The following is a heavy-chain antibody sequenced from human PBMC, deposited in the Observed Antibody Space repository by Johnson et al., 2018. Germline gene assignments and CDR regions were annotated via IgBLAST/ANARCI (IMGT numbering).Heavy chain of an antibody. J-gene: IGHJ6*02. D-gene: IGHD1-7*01. CDR1: GGSISSYY. Sequence: QVQLQESGPGLVKPSETLSLTCTVSGGSISSYYWSWIRQPPGKGLEWIGSIDYTGSANYNPSLKSRVTISVDPSKNQFSLKLSSVPAADTAVYYWAGDPLITGTPLVGYSMDVWGQGTTVTVSS. V-gene: IGHV4-59*01. CDR3: AGDPLITGTPLVGYSMDV. CDR2: IDYTGSA.